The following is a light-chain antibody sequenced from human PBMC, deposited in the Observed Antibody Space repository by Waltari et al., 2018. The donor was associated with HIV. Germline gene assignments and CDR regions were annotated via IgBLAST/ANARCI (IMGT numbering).Light chain of an antibody. Sequence: QSALTQPPSASGSPGQPVTIACTGTSSDVGGYNYVSWYQQYQGKAPKLMIYEVTKRPSGVPDRFSGSKSGNTASLTVSGLQAEDEADYYCSSYAGSNNYVVFGGGTRLTVL. V-gene: IGLV2-8*01. CDR1: SSDVGGYNY. J-gene: IGLJ2*01. CDR2: EVT. CDR3: SSYAGSNNYVV.